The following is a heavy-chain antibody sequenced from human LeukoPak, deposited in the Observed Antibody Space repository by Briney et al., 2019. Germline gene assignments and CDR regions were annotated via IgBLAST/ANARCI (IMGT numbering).Heavy chain of an antibody. Sequence: GGSLRLSCSASGFTFSSYAMHWVRQAPGKGLEYVSGINHNGGRTHFADSVKGRFTISRDNSKNTVYLQMSSLRAEDTAVYYCVTDLRGSYTFDYWGQGTLVTVSS. CDR3: VTDLRGSYTFDY. V-gene: IGHV3-64D*09. CDR1: GFTFSSYA. D-gene: IGHD1-26*01. CDR2: INHNGGRT. J-gene: IGHJ4*02.